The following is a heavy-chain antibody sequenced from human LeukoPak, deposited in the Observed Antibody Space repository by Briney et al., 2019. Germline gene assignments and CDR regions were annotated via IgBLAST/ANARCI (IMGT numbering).Heavy chain of an antibody. CDR2: MNPNSGNT. D-gene: IGHD2-15*01. V-gene: IGHV1-8*01. Sequence: GASVKVSCKASGYTFTSYDTNWVRQATGQGLEWMGWMNPNSGNTGYAQMFQGRVTMTRNTSISTAYMELSSLRSEDTAVYYCARGVVVAVGEYWFDPWGQGTLVTVSS. CDR3: ARGVVVAVGEYWFDP. J-gene: IGHJ5*02. CDR1: GYTFTSYD.